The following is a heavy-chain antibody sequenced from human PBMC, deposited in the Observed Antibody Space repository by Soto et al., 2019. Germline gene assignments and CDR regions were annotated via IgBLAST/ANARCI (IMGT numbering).Heavy chain of an antibody. Sequence: VQLVESGGGVVSPGGSLRLSCVGSGFSFRDHSMNWVRQPPGKGLQWISYISSSSENIYSADSVKGRFTVSRDNAKNTLFLQMNGLRDDYSAIYYCARLPKGSVVTGWGQGSLVTVSS. CDR2: ISSSSENI. V-gene: IGHV3-48*02. CDR1: GFSFRDHS. J-gene: IGHJ4*01. D-gene: IGHD2-21*02. CDR3: ARLPKGSVVTG.